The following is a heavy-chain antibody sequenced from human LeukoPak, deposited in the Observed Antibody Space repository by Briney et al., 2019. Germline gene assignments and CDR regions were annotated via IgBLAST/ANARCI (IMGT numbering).Heavy chain of an antibody. J-gene: IGHJ4*02. CDR2: INPNSGGT. CDR3: ARGLYSSSYYVFDY. D-gene: IGHD6-13*01. V-gene: IGHV1-2*04. Sequence: GASVKVSCKASGYTLTGYYMHWVRQAPEQGLEWMGWINPNSGGTNYAQKFQDWVTMTRDTSISIAYMELSRLRSDDTAVYYCARGLYSSSYYVFDYWGQGTLVTVSS. CDR1: GYTLTGYY.